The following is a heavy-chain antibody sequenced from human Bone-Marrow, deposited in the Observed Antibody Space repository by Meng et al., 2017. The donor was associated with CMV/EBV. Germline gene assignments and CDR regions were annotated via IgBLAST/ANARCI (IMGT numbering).Heavy chain of an antibody. J-gene: IGHJ4*02. CDR1: GYTFTSYD. Sequence: ASVKVSCKASGYTFTSYDINWVRQATGQGLEWMGWMNPNSGNTGYAQKFQGRVTMTRNTSISTAYMELSSLRSEDTAVYYCARVARRFTIFYPYWGQGTLVTVS. V-gene: IGHV1-8*01. D-gene: IGHD3-9*01. CDR3: ARVARRFTIFYPY. CDR2: MNPNSGNT.